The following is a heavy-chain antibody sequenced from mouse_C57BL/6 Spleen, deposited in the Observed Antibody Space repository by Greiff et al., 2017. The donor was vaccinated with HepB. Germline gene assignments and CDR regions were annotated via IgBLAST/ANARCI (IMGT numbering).Heavy chain of an antibody. J-gene: IGHJ4*01. CDR1: GYTFTDYY. CDR2: INPNNGGT. D-gene: IGHD1-1*01. Sequence: VQLQQSGPELVKPGASVKISCKASGYTFTDYYMNWVKQSHGKSLEWIGDINPNNGGTSYNQKFKGKATLTVDKSSSTAYMELRSLTSEDSAVYYCARNRGDYYGSSSFYAMDYWGQGTSVTVSS. CDR3: ARNRGDYYGSSSFYAMDY. V-gene: IGHV1-26*01.